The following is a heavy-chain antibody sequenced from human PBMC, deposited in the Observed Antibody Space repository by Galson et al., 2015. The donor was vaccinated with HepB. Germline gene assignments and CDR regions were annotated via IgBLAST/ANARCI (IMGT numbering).Heavy chain of an antibody. CDR1: GFTFSSYA. CDR2: ISYDGSNK. J-gene: IGHJ5*02. D-gene: IGHD1-7*01. Sequence: SLRLSCAASGFTFSSYAMHWVRQAPGKGLEWVAVISYDGSNKYYADSVKGRFTISRDNSKNTLYLQINSLRAEDTAVYYCARESLGWNSLGNWFDPWGQGTLVTVSS. CDR3: ARESLGWNSLGNWFDP. V-gene: IGHV3-30-3*01.